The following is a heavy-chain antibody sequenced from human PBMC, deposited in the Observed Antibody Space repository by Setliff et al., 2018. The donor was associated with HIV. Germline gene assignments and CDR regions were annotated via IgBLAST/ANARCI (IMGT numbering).Heavy chain of an antibody. J-gene: IGHJ4*02. D-gene: IGHD3-10*01. CDR3: ATAGTYYYGSGSYHVSGY. CDR1: GYTLSELS. V-gene: IGHV1-24*01. Sequence: ASVKVSCKVYGYTLSELSIHWVRQAPGKGLEWMGYFDPQDGETVYAQKFQGRVTLTEDTSTGTAYMELSGLRSEDTAVYYCATAGTYYYGSGSYHVSGYWGQGTLVTVSS. CDR2: FDPQDGET.